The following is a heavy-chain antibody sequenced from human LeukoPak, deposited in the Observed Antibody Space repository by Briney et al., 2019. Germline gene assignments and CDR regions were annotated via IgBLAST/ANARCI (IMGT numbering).Heavy chain of an antibody. V-gene: IGHV1-18*01. CDR2: ISADNGNT. CDR1: GGTFSSYA. D-gene: IGHD3-9*01. J-gene: IGHJ4*02. CDR3: ARVDILTGYYFFDS. Sequence: ASVKVSCTASGGTFSSYAISWVRQAPGQGLEWMGWISADNGNTYYTQNFQGRVSMTTDTSTSTAYMEVRSLRSDDTAVFYCARVDILTGYYFFDSWGQGTLVTVSS.